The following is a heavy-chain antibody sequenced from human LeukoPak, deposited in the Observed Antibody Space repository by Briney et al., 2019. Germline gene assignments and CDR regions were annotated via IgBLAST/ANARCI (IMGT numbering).Heavy chain of an antibody. D-gene: IGHD4-17*01. CDR3: ASYGDFPRWYFDL. Sequence: GSLRLSCAASGFTFSSYSMNWVRQAPGKGLEWVSYISSTSSPIYYADSVKGRFAISRDNAKNSLYLQMNSLRDEDTAVYYCASYGDFPRWYFDLWGRGTLVTVSS. CDR1: GFTFSSYS. J-gene: IGHJ2*01. V-gene: IGHV3-48*02. CDR2: ISSTSSPI.